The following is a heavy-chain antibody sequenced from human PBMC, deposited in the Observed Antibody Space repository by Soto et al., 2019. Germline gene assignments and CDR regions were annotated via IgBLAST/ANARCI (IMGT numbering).Heavy chain of an antibody. V-gene: IGHV4-39*01. J-gene: IGHJ4*02. CDR1: GGSISSSSYY. CDR2: IYYSGST. D-gene: IGHD6-19*01. Sequence: PSETLSLTCTVSGGSISSSSYYWGWIRQPPGKGLEWIGSIYYSGSTYYNPSLKSRVTISVDTSKNQFSLKLSSVTAADTAVYYCATPGYSSGLDYWGQGTLVTVSS. CDR3: ATPGYSSGLDY.